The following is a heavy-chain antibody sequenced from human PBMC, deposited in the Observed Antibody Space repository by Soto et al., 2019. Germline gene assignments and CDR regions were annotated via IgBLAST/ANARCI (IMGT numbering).Heavy chain of an antibody. D-gene: IGHD4-17*01. CDR2: ISYDGSNK. CDR1: GFTFSSYA. CDR3: ARDHTVTTGHDAFDI. Sequence: PGGSLRLSCAASGFTFSSYAMHWVRQAPGKGLEWVAVISYDGSNKYYADSVKGRFTISRDNSKNTLYLQMNSRRAEDTAVYYCARDHTVTTGHDAFDIWGQGTMVTVSS. V-gene: IGHV3-30-3*01. J-gene: IGHJ3*02.